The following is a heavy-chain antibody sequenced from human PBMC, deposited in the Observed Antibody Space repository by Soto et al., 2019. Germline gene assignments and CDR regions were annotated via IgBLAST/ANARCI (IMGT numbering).Heavy chain of an antibody. V-gene: IGHV1-3*01. CDR1: GYTFTSYA. Sequence: QVQLVQSGAEVKKPGASVKVSCKASGYTFTSYAMHWVRQAPGQRLEWMGWINAGNGNTKYSQKFQGRVTITRDTTASTAYMELSSLRSEDTAVYYCAMASSSSPEFDCWGQGTLVTVSS. CDR3: AMASSSSPEFDC. D-gene: IGHD6-6*01. J-gene: IGHJ4*02. CDR2: INAGNGNT.